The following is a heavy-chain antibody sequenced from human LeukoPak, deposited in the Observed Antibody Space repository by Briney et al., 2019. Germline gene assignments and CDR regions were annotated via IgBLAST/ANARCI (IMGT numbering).Heavy chain of an antibody. Sequence: NPSETLSLTCAVSGGSISTYYWGWIRQPPGKGLEWIGSIYHSGSTYYNPSLKSRVTISVDTSKNQFSLKLSSVTAADTAVYYCAREGYCSGGNCYHNWFDPWGQGTLVTVSS. CDR2: IYHSGST. D-gene: IGHD2-15*01. J-gene: IGHJ5*02. V-gene: IGHV4-38-2*02. CDR1: GGSISTYY. CDR3: AREGYCSGGNCYHNWFDP.